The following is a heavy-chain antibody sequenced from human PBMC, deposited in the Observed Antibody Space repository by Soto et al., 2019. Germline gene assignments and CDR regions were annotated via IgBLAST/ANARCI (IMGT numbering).Heavy chain of an antibody. CDR3: ARDLTRYYDILTGYYS. CDR2: ISAYNGNT. V-gene: IGHV1-18*01. D-gene: IGHD3-9*01. CDR1: GYTFTSYG. J-gene: IGHJ5*02. Sequence: ASVKVSCKASGYTFTSYGIGWVRQAPGQGLEWMGWISAYNGNTNYAQKLQGRVTMTTDTSTSTAYMELRSLRSDDTAVYYCARDLTRYYDILTGYYSWGQGTLVTVSS.